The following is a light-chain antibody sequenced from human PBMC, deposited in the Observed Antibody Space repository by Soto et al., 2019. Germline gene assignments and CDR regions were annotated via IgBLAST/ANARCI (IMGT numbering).Light chain of an antibody. J-gene: IGKJ2*01. Sequence: EIVLTQSPATLSVSPGERATLSCRASQSVRTNLAWYQQKRGQAPRLLIYGVYTRATGIPARFSGSGSGTELTLTITSLQSEDFGMYYCQQYNMWPYTFGQGTKLEIK. CDR2: GVY. V-gene: IGKV3-15*01. CDR3: QQYNMWPYT. CDR1: QSVRTN.